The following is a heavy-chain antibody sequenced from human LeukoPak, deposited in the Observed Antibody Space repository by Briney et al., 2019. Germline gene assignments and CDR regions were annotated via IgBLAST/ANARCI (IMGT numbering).Heavy chain of an antibody. CDR3: AKGYSSGWYYFDH. J-gene: IGHJ4*02. CDR1: GFTFSGYA. V-gene: IGHV3-23*01. CDR2: ISGSGDTT. Sequence: GGSLRLSCAASGFTFSGYAMSWVRQAPGKGLEWVSIISGSGDTTYYADSVKGRFTISRDNSKNTLNLQMNSLRADDTAVYYCAKGYSSGWYYFDHWGQGTLVTVSS. D-gene: IGHD6-19*01.